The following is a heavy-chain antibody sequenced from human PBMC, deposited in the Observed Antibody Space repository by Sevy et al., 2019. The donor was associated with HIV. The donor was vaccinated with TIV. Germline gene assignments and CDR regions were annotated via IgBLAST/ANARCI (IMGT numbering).Heavy chain of an antibody. J-gene: IGHJ3*02. CDR2: IWYDGSNK. D-gene: IGHD1-7*01. Sequence: GGSLRLSCAASGFTFSSYGMHWVRQAPGKGLEWVAVIWYDGSNKYYADSVKGRFTISRDNSKNTLYLQMNSLRAEDTAVYYCARDNWNYDNAFDIWGQGTMVTVSS. CDR3: ARDNWNYDNAFDI. CDR1: GFTFSSYG. V-gene: IGHV3-33*01.